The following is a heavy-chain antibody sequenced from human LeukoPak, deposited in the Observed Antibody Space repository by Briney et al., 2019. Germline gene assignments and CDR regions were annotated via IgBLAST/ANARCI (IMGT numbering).Heavy chain of an antibody. Sequence: SETLSLTCTVSGGSISSGGYYWSWIRQHPGKGLEWIGYIYYSGSTYYNPSLKSRVTISVDTSKNQFSLKLGSVTAADTAVYYCVRAGFGDPQIDYWGQGTLVTVSS. CDR2: IYYSGST. D-gene: IGHD3-10*01. CDR3: VRAGFGDPQIDY. J-gene: IGHJ4*02. CDR1: GGSISSGGYY. V-gene: IGHV4-31*03.